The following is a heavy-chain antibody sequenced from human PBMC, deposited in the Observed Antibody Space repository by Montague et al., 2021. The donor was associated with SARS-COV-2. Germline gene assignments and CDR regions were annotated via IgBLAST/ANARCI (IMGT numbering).Heavy chain of an antibody. CDR3: ASVGSPAYCGGDCYLRDYGMDV. V-gene: IGHV4-39*01. J-gene: IGHJ6*02. D-gene: IGHD2-21*02. CDR2: IYYSGNT. CDR1: GGSITSSAYY. Sequence: SETLSLTCTVSGGSITSSAYYWSWIRQSPGKGLEWIGTIYYSGNTYPNPSLKSRVTISMETSKSQVSLKINSVTAADTVVYFCASVGSPAYCGGDCYLRDYGMDVWGQGTRVTVSS.